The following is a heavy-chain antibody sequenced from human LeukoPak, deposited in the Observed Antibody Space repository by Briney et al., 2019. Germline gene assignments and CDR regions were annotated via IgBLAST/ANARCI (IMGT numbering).Heavy chain of an antibody. Sequence: PGGSLRLSCAASGFTFSSYAMSWVRQAPGKGLEWVSAISGSGGSTYYADSVKGRFTISRDNSKDTLYLQMNSLRAEDTAVYYCAKAGFSGSYFDYWGQGTLVTVSS. V-gene: IGHV3-23*01. CDR3: AKAGFSGSYFDY. J-gene: IGHJ4*02. D-gene: IGHD1-26*01. CDR1: GFTFSSYA. CDR2: ISGSGGST.